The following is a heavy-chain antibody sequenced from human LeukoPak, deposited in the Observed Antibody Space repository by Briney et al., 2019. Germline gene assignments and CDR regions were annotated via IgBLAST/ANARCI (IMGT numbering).Heavy chain of an antibody. D-gene: IGHD1-26*01. Sequence: SETLSLTCTVSGGSISSYYWSWIRQPPGKGLEWIGYIYYSGSTNYNPSLKSRVTISVDTSKNQFSLKLSSVTAADTAVYYCAGHGVGATSVDLLFDYWGQGTLVTVSS. CDR1: GGSISSYY. CDR2: IYYSGST. CDR3: AGHGVGATSVDLLFDY. V-gene: IGHV4-59*01. J-gene: IGHJ4*02.